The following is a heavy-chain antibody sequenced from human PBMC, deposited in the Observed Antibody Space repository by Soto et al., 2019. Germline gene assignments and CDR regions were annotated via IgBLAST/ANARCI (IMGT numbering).Heavy chain of an antibody. Sequence: LRLSCAASGFTFSSYSMNWVRQAPGKGLEWVSSISSSSSYIYYANSVKGRFTISRDNAKNSLYLQMNSLRAEDTAVYYCARDSHSSGYYSDAFDIWGQGTMVTVSS. V-gene: IGHV3-21*01. D-gene: IGHD3-22*01. CDR2: ISSSSSYI. J-gene: IGHJ3*02. CDR1: GFTFSSYS. CDR3: ARDSHSSGYYSDAFDI.